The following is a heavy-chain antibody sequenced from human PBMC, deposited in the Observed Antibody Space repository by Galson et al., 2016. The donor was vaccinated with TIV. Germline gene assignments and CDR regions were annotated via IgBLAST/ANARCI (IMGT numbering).Heavy chain of an antibody. J-gene: IGHJ4*02. CDR1: GYRFTTYW. CDR2: IFPGDSDT. CDR3: ASGTSSAVADY. D-gene: IGHD6-19*01. Sequence: QSGAEVKKPGESLKVSCKGSGYRFTTYWIAWVRQMPGRGLEYTGIIFPGDSDTRYSKSFQGHVTISADKSITTAYLQWSSLKASDTAIYYCASGTSSAVADYWGQGTLVTVSS. V-gene: IGHV5-51*03.